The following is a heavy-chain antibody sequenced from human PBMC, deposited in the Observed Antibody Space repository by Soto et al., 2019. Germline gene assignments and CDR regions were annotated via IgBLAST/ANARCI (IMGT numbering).Heavy chain of an antibody. D-gene: IGHD3-10*01. CDR1: GFTFSSYA. J-gene: IGHJ6*02. CDR2: ISYDGSNK. Sequence: PGGSLRLSCAASGFTFSSYAMHWVRQAPGKGLEWVAVISYDGSNKYYADSVKGRFTISRDNSKNTLYLQMNSLRAEDTAVYYCARSRRGSGIGYYGMDVWGQGTTVTVSS. V-gene: IGHV3-30-3*01. CDR3: ARSRRGSGIGYYGMDV.